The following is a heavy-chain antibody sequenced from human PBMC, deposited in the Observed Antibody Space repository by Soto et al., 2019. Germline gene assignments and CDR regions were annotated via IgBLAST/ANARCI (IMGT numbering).Heavy chain of an antibody. D-gene: IGHD5-18*01. J-gene: IGHJ6*02. CDR3: ATTGIQLWRASGSMALDV. V-gene: IGHV5-10-1*01. Sequence: GESLKISCKRSGHSFTSYWISWVRQMPGKGLEWMGRIDPSDSYTNYSPSFQGHVTISADKSISTAYLQWSSLKASDTAMYYCATTGIQLWRASGSMALDVWGQGTTVTVSS. CDR2: IDPSDSYT. CDR1: GHSFTSYW.